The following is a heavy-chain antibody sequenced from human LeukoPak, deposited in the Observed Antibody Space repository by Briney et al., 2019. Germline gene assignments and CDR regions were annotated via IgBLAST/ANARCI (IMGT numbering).Heavy chain of an antibody. V-gene: IGHV1-69*13. CDR1: GGTFSSYA. CDR2: IIPIFGTA. Sequence: SVRVSCKASGGTFSSYAISWVRQAPGQGLEWMGGIIPIFGTANCAQKFQGRVTITADESTSTAYMELSSLRSEDTAVYYCATRSGMGFDYWGQGTLVTVSS. J-gene: IGHJ4*02. CDR3: ATRSGMGFDY. D-gene: IGHD3-10*01.